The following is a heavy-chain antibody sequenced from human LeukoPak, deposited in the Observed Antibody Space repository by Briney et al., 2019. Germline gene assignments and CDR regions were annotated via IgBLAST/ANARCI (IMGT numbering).Heavy chain of an antibody. Sequence: GGSLRLSCAASGFTFSSYAMHWVRQAPGKGLEWVAVISYDGSNKYYADSVKGRFTISRDNSKNTLYLQMNSLRAEDTAVYYCASSSGPDYWGQETLVTVSS. CDR3: ASSSGPDY. D-gene: IGHD3-22*01. CDR2: ISYDGSNK. J-gene: IGHJ4*02. V-gene: IGHV3-30*04. CDR1: GFTFSSYA.